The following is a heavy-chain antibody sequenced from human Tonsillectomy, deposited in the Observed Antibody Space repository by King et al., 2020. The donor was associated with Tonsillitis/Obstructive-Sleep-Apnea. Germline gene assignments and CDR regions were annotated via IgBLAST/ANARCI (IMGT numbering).Heavy chain of an antibody. V-gene: IGHV5-51*03. CDR2: IYPGDSDT. J-gene: IGHJ6*02. CDR1: GYSFISYW. Sequence: MQLVQSGAEVKKPGESLKISCKGSGYSFISYWIGWVRQMPGKGLEWMGIIYPGDSDTRYSPSFQGQVTISADKSINTAYLQWSSLKASDTAMYYCARPNGSRGRGDYYYSMDVWGQGTTVTVSS. D-gene: IGHD1-26*01. CDR3: ARPNGSRGRGDYYYSMDV.